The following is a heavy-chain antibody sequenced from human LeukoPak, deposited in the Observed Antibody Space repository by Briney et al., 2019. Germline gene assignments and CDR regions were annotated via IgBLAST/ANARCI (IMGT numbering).Heavy chain of an antibody. CDR3: ARDKYDFWSGYYEF. V-gene: IGHV3-74*01. CDR2: INSDGRST. D-gene: IGHD3-3*01. J-gene: IGHJ4*02. Sequence: GGSLRLSCAASGFTFSSYWMHWVRQAPGKGLVWVSRINSDGRSTSYADSVKGRFIISRDNAKNTLYLQMNSLRAEDTAVYYCARDKYDFWSGYYEFWGQGTLVTVSS. CDR1: GFTFSSYW.